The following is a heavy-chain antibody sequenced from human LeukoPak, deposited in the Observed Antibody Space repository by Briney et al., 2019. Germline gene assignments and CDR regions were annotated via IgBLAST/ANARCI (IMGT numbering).Heavy chain of an antibody. V-gene: IGHV4-59*08. Sequence: KPSETLSLTCTVSGDSISSHYWSWIRQPPGKGLEWIGYIYYSGSTNYNPSLKSRATISVDTSKNQFSLKLSSVTAADTAVYYCARLLKGQWVVLSFDYWGQGTLVTVSS. CDR3: ARLLKGQWVVLSFDY. D-gene: IGHD6-19*01. CDR2: IYYSGST. J-gene: IGHJ4*02. CDR1: GDSISSHY.